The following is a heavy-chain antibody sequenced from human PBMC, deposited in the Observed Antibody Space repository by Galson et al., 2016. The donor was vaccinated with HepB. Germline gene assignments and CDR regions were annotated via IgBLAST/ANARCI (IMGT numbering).Heavy chain of an antibody. CDR1: GFTFSSYD. CDR3: ARGVRYTNNWYNNWFDP. V-gene: IGHV3-13*04. CDR2: IDTAGDT. Sequence: SLRLSCAASGFTFSSYDMHWVRQATGKGLEWVSAIDTAGDTYYPGSVKGRFTISRENAKNSLYLQMNSLRAGDTAVYYCARGVRYTNNWYNNWFDPWGQGTLVTVST. J-gene: IGHJ5*02. D-gene: IGHD6-13*01.